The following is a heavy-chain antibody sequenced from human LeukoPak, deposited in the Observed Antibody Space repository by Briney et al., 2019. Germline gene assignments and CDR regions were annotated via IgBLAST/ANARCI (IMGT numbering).Heavy chain of an antibody. Sequence: QPGGSLRLSCAASGFTFSSYAMSWVRQAPGKGLEWVSAISGSGGSTYYADSVKGRFTISRDNSKNTLYLQMNSLRAEDTAVYYCARALGIYDSSLSAFDIWGQGTMVTVSS. V-gene: IGHV3-23*01. J-gene: IGHJ3*02. CDR3: ARALGIYDSSLSAFDI. CDR2: ISGSGGST. D-gene: IGHD3-22*01. CDR1: GFTFSSYA.